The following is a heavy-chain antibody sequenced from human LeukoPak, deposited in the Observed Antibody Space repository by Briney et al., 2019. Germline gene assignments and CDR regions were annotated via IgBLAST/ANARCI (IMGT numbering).Heavy chain of an antibody. CDR3: AREVKYQLLPSNWFDP. V-gene: IGHV1-2*02. Sequence: ASVKVSCKASGYTFTGYYMHWVRQAPGQGLEWMGWINPNSGGTNYAQKFQGRVTMTRDTYISTAYMELSRLRSDDTAVYYRAREVKYQLLPSNWFDPWGQGTLVTVSS. CDR1: GYTFTGYY. J-gene: IGHJ5*02. D-gene: IGHD2-2*01. CDR2: INPNSGGT.